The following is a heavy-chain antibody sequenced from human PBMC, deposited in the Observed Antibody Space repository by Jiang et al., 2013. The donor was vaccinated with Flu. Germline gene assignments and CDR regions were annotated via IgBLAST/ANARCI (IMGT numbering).Heavy chain of an antibody. CDR1: GFTFSSYG. D-gene: IGHD6-13*01. CDR3: AKDLAAALGNWFDP. Sequence: VQLVESGGGVVQPGRSLRLSCAASGFTFSSYGMHWVRQAPGKGLEWVAVISYDGSNKYYADSVKGRFTISRDNSKNTLYLQMNSLRAEDTAVYYCAKDLAAALGNWFDPWGQGTLVTVSS. V-gene: IGHV3-30*18. J-gene: IGHJ5*02. CDR2: ISYDGSNK.